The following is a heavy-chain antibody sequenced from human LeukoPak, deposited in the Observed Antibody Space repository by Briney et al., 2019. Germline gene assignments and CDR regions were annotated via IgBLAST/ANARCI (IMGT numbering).Heavy chain of an antibody. V-gene: IGHV5-51*01. CDR3: ARCVRHYDILTGYSSAYYMDV. CDR2: IYPRDSDT. J-gene: IGHJ6*03. Sequence: GESLKISCKASGYSFANYWIGWVRQMPGKGLEWMGIIYPRDSDTKYSPSFQGQVTISADKSITTAYLQWSSLKASDTAMYYCARCVRHYDILTGYSSAYYMDVRGKGTTVSISS. CDR1: GYSFANYW. D-gene: IGHD3-9*01.